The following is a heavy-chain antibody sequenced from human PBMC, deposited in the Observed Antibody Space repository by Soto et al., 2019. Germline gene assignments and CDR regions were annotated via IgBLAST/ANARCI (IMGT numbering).Heavy chain of an antibody. J-gene: IGHJ6*02. Sequence: PSQIQRLSKSVAYGNIGNGGYYRSWIRQHPGKGLEWIGYIYYSGSTYYNPSLKSRVTISVDTSKNQFSLKLSSVTAADTAVYYCARDPGMDVWGQGTTVTV. CDR3: ARDPGMDV. V-gene: IGHV4-31*02. CDR1: YGNIGNGGYY. CDR2: IYYSGST.